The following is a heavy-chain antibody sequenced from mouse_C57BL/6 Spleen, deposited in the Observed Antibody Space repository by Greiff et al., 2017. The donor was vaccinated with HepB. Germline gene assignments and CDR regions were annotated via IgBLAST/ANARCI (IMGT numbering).Heavy chain of an antibody. Sequence: ESGPGLVKPSQSLSLTCSVTGYSITSGYYWNWIRQFPGNKLEWMGYISYDGSNNYNPSLKNRISITRDTSKNQFFLKLNSVTTEDTATYYCARERDGYYGGFDYWGQGTTLTVSS. CDR3: ARERDGYYGGFDY. CDR2: ISYDGSN. J-gene: IGHJ2*01. V-gene: IGHV3-6*01. D-gene: IGHD2-3*01. CDR1: GYSITSGYY.